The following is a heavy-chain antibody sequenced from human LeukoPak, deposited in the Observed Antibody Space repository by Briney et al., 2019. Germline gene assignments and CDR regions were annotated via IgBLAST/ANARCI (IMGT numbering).Heavy chain of an antibody. CDR3: AKEGAYNPTNYFDY. D-gene: IGHD1-1*01. V-gene: IGHV3-23*01. J-gene: IGHJ4*02. Sequence: GGSLRLSCAASAFTFSSYAMGWVRQAPGKGLEWVSAIIGSGGTTYYADSVKGRFTISRDNSRNTLSLQMNSMRAEDTAVYYCAKEGAYNPTNYFDYWGQGTLVTVSS. CDR1: AFTFSSYA. CDR2: IIGSGGTT.